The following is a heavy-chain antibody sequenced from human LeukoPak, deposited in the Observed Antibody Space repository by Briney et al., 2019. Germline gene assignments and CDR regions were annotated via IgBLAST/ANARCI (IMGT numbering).Heavy chain of an antibody. Sequence: GGSLRLSCVASGFTFSSYTMNWVRQAPGKGLEWLSFISSDTSYISYADSVKGRFTISRDNAKKSVYLQMNSLRAEDTAVYYCARDGAYSGTYHDAFDIWGQGTMVTVSS. J-gene: IGHJ3*02. D-gene: IGHD1-26*01. CDR3: ARDGAYSGTYHDAFDI. V-gene: IGHV3-21*01. CDR2: ISSDTSYI. CDR1: GFTFSSYT.